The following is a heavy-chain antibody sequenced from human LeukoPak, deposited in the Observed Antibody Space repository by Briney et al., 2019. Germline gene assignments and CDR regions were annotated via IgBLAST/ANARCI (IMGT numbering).Heavy chain of an antibody. Sequence: SVKVSCKASGGTFSSYAISWMRQAPGQGLEWMGRIIPILGIANYAQKFQGRVTITADKSTSTAYMELSSLRSEDTAVYYCARDRGYSYGYHGMDVWGQGTTVTVSS. CDR2: IIPILGIA. D-gene: IGHD5-18*01. V-gene: IGHV1-69*04. CDR3: ARDRGYSYGYHGMDV. J-gene: IGHJ6*02. CDR1: GGTFSSYA.